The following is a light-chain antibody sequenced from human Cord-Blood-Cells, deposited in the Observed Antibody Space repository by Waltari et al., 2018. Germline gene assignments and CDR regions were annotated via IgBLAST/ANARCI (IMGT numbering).Light chain of an antibody. CDR2: AAS. Sequence: DIQMTQSPSSLSASVGDRVTITCRASQSISSYLNWYQQKPGKAPKLLIYAASSLQSAVPSMFSGSGSETDFTLTISSLQPEDFATYYCQQSYSTSWTFGQGTKVEIK. V-gene: IGKV1-39*01. J-gene: IGKJ1*01. CDR1: QSISSY. CDR3: QQSYSTSWT.